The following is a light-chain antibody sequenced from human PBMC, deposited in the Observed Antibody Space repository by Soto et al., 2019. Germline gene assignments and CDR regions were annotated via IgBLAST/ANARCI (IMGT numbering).Light chain of an antibody. CDR2: GAS. CDR1: QSVSSIS. CDR3: QEYGSSSWT. V-gene: IGKV3-20*01. J-gene: IGKJ1*01. Sequence: EIVLTQSPGTLSLSPGERATLSCRASQSVSSISLAWYQQKPGQAPRLLMYGASSRATGIPDRFTGSGSGTDFTLTISRLEPEDSAVYYCQEYGSSSWTFGQGTEVEIK.